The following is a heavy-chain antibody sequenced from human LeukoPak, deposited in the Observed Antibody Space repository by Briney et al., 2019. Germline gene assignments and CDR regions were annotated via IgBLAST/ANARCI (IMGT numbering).Heavy chain of an antibody. D-gene: IGHD2-8*01. Sequence: ASVNVSCKASGYSFTGYFLHWVRQPPGQGLEGVGLSNPNNGDTKYVQKLQGRATKASDTYISTPHMSLTRLRSDDTAVYYCARGGLRVMVYRLYYMDVWGKGTTVTVSS. V-gene: IGHV1-2*06. J-gene: IGHJ6*03. CDR3: ARGGLRVMVYRLYYMDV. CDR1: GYSFTGYF. CDR2: SNPNNGDT.